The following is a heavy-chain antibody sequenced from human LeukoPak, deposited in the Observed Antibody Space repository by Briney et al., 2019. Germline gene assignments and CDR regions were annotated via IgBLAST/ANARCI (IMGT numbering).Heavy chain of an antibody. V-gene: IGHV1-69*06. J-gene: IGHJ4*02. CDR3: ARAYYYGSGSYSNYFDY. CDR1: GGTFSSYA. CDR2: IIPIFGTA. Sequence: GASVKVSCKASGGTFSSYAISWVRQPPGRGLEWMGGIIPIFGTANYAQKFQGRVTITADKSTSTAYMELSSLRSEDTAVYYCARAYYYGSGSYSNYFDYWGQGTLVTVSS. D-gene: IGHD3-10*01.